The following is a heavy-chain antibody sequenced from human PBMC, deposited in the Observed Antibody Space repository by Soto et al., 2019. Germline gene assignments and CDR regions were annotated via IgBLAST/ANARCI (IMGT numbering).Heavy chain of an antibody. CDR3: ARAAAGTDDDAFDI. J-gene: IGHJ3*02. D-gene: IGHD6-13*01. Sequence: ASVKVSCKASGYTFTGYYMHWVRQAPGQGLEWKGWINPNSGGTNYAQKNQGWVTMTRDTSISTAYMELSRLRTDDKAENYCARAAAGTDDDAFDIWGQGTMVTVSS. CDR1: GYTFTGYY. V-gene: IGHV1-2*04. CDR2: INPNSGGT.